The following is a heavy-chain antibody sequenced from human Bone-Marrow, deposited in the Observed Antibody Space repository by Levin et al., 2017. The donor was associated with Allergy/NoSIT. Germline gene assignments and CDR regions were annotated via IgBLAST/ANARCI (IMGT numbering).Heavy chain of an antibody. Sequence: ASVKVSCKASGYTFTNNDINWVRQATGQGLEWLGWMNPNSGKTGYAEKFQGRVTMTRNTSISTAYMELGSLRSEDTAVYYCARLSRSRGAHWSDYWGQGTLVTVSS. V-gene: IGHV1-8*01. CDR1: GYTFTNND. J-gene: IGHJ4*02. CDR2: MNPNSGKT. CDR3: ARLSRSRGAHWSDY. D-gene: IGHD2-2*01.